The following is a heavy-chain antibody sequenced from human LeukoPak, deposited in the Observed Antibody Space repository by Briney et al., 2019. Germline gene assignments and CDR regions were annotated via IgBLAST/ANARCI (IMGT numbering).Heavy chain of an antibody. Sequence: GASVKVSCKASGGTFSSYAISWVRQAPGQGLEWMGGISAYNGNTNYAQKLQGRVTMTTDTSTSTAYMELRSLRSDDTAVYYCARESRRGVVNYWGQGTLVTVSS. D-gene: IGHD3-3*01. CDR2: ISAYNGNT. J-gene: IGHJ4*02. CDR3: ARESRRGVVNY. CDR1: GGTFSSYA. V-gene: IGHV1-18*01.